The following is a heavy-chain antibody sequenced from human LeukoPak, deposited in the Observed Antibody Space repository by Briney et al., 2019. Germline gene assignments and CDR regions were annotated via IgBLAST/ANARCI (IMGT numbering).Heavy chain of an antibody. CDR1: RLTLSSHA. V-gene: IGHV3-23*01. J-gene: IGHJ4*02. CDR2: IGDDGVST. CDR3: ARDSPLLTV. Sequence: GGSLSLSCTPSRLTLSSHAMRWARQAPGEGLEWVSAIGDDGVSTYYAESVKSRFTISRDNSKNTLYLQMNSLRAEDTATYYCARDSPLLTVWGQGTLVTVSS. D-gene: IGHD3-9*01.